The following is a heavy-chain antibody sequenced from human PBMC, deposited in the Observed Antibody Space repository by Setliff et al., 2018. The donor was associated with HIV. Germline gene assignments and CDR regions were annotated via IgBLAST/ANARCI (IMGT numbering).Heavy chain of an antibody. J-gene: IGHJ4*02. Sequence: ASVKVSCKASGGTFSRYSITWIRQAPGQGLEWMGGIVPIFGTTEYAQNLKGRVTITADEPTSTAYMELSSLTSADTAVYYCARVNDILLGYWVGYFDYWGQGTLVTVSS. CDR1: GGTFSRYS. V-gene: IGHV1-69*13. CDR3: ARVNDILLGYWVGYFDY. D-gene: IGHD2-8*01. CDR2: IVPIFGTT.